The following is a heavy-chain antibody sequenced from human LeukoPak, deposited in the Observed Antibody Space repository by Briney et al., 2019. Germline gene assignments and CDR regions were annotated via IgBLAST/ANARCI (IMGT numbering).Heavy chain of an antibody. CDR2: ISGSGGST. V-gene: IGHV3-23*01. J-gene: IGHJ6*03. Sequence: PGGSLRLSCAASGFTFSSYGMSWVRQAPGKGLEWVSAISGSGGSTYYADSVKGRFTISRDNSKNTLYLQMNSLRAEDTAVYYCAKDIFFRMTTISDYMDVWGKGTTVTISS. CDR3: AKDIFFRMTTISDYMDV. CDR1: GFTFSSYG. D-gene: IGHD3-3*01.